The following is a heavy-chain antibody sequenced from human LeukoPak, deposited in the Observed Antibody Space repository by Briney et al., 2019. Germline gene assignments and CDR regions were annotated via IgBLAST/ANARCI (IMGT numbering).Heavy chain of an antibody. CDR1: GFTFSNYA. D-gene: IGHD2-8*01. CDR3: ARGRKMVYARYYYYYMDV. V-gene: IGHV3-23*01. J-gene: IGHJ6*03. CDR2: FSGSGVST. Sequence: GGSLRLSCAASGFTFSNYAMSWVRQAPGKGLEWVSAFSGSGVSTHYADSVKGRFTISRDNSKNTLYLQMNSLTAEDTAVYYCARGRKMVYARYYYYYMDVWGKGTTVTVSS.